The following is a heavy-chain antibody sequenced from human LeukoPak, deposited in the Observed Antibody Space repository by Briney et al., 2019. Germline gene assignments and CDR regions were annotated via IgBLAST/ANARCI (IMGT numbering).Heavy chain of an antibody. CDR2: ISSSSSYI. D-gene: IGHD4-11*01. CDR1: GFTFSSYN. Sequence: GGSLRLSCVASGFTFSSYNMNWVRQAPGKGLEWVSSISSSSSYIYYADSVKGRFTISRDNAKNSLYLQMNSLRAEDTAVYYCASHRTMTTDDWGQGTLVTVSS. V-gene: IGHV3-21*01. J-gene: IGHJ4*02. CDR3: ASHRTMTTDD.